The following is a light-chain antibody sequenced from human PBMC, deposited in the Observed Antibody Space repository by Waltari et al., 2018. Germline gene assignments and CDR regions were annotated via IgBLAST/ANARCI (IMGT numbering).Light chain of an antibody. Sequence: IVLTQCQGTLSLAPGERVTVSCGASQSVPSISLAWYQEKLGQAPRLLICGTSTRATGIPDRFSGSGSGTDFTLTISRLEPEDFAVYYCQQYDGEVVTFGGGTKV. V-gene: IGKV3-20*01. J-gene: IGKJ4*01. CDR1: QSVPSIS. CDR3: QQYDGEVVT. CDR2: GTS.